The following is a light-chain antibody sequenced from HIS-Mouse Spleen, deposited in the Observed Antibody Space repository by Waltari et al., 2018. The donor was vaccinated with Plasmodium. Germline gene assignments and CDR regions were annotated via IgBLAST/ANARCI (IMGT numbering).Light chain of an antibody. CDR2: DGS. Sequence: QSALTQPRSVSGSPGQSVTISCTGTSSDVGGYHYFSWYQQHPGKAPKLMIYDGSKRPSGVPDRFSGSKSGNTASLTISGLQAEDEADYYCCSYAGSYTWVFGGGTKLTVL. J-gene: IGLJ2*01. CDR1: SSDVGGYHY. V-gene: IGLV2-11*01. CDR3: CSYAGSYTWV.